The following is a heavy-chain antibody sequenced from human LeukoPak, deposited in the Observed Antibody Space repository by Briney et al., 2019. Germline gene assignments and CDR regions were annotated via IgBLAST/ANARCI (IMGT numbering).Heavy chain of an antibody. J-gene: IGHJ6*03. D-gene: IGHD6-19*01. V-gene: IGHV1-8*03. CDR2: MNPNSGNA. Sequence: ASVKVSCKASGYTFTSYYMHWVRQATGQGLEWMGWMNPNSGNAAYAQKFQGRVTITRNTSISTAFMELSSLRSEDTAVYYCARRAVGNSYYYSMDVWGKGTTVTVSS. CDR1: GYTFTSYY. CDR3: ARRAVGNSYYYSMDV.